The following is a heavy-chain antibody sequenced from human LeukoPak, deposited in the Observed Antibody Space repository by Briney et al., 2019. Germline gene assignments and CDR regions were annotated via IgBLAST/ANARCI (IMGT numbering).Heavy chain of an antibody. CDR1: GFTFSSYA. Sequence: GGSLRLSCAASGFTFSSYAMHWVRQAPGKGLEWVAVISYDGSNKYYADSVKGRFTISRDNSKNTLYLQMNSLRAEDTAVYYCARYGSGSTIDYWGQGTLVTVSS. CDR2: ISYDGSNK. CDR3: ARYGSGSTIDY. J-gene: IGHJ4*02. D-gene: IGHD3-10*01. V-gene: IGHV3-30-3*01.